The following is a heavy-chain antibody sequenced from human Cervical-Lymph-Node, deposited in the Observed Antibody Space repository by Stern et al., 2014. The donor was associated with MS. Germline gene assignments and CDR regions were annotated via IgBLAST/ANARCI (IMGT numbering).Heavy chain of an antibody. Sequence: QVQLQESGPGLVKPSQTLSLTCTVSGASIKTIGYFWSWVRQPPGKGLEWIGFISHSGVTFYNETLKSRVTLSQDTSANQFSLRLTSVTAAATALYICMRGDYWGRGILVAVSS. CDR2: ISHSGVT. V-gene: IGHV4-31*03. CDR1: GASIKTIGYF. CDR3: MRGDY. J-gene: IGHJ4*02.